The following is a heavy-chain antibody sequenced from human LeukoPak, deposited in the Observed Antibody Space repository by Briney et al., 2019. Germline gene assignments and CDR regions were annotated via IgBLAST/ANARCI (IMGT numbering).Heavy chain of an antibody. Sequence: SETLSLTCTVSGGSISSYYWSWIRQPPGKGLEWIGYIYYSGSTNYNPSLKSRVTMSVDTSKNQFSLKLSSVTAADTAVYYCARGPFDYWGQGTLVTVSS. V-gene: IGHV4-59*12. CDR3: ARGPFDY. J-gene: IGHJ4*02. CDR2: IYYSGST. CDR1: GGSISSYY.